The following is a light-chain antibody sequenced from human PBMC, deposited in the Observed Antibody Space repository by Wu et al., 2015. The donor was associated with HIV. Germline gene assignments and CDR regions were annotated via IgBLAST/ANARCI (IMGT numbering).Light chain of an antibody. CDR2: DAS. CDR3: QQFGDTSYT. CDR1: QSVSSSY. Sequence: EIVLTQSPGTLSLSPGERATLSCRTSQSVSSSYLAWYQLKPGQAPRLLIYDASSRATGIPDRFSGSGSGTDFTLTISGLEPEDFAMYYCQQFGDTSYTFGQGTKLGNQT. J-gene: IGKJ2*01. V-gene: IGKV3-20*01.